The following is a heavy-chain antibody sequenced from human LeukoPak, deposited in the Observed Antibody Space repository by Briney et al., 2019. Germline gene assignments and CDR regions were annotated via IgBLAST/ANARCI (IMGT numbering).Heavy chain of an antibody. D-gene: IGHD6-6*01. J-gene: IGHJ4*02. CDR1: GYTFTSYD. V-gene: IGHV1-8*01. Sequence: GASVKVSCKASGYTFTSYDINWVRQATGQGLEWMGWMNPNSGNTGYAQKFQGRVTMTRDTSISTAYMELSRLRSDDTAVYYCARGGSYSSSESGDYWGQGTLVTVSS. CDR3: ARGGSYSSSESGDY. CDR2: MNPNSGNT.